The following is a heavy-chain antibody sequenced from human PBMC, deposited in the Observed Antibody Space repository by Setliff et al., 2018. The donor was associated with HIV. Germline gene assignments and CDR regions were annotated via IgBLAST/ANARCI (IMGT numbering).Heavy chain of an antibody. CDR1: EFTFSSYW. J-gene: IGHJ4*02. D-gene: IGHD1-26*01. CDR3: ARGLNLRRGLVSPCLDY. Sequence: GGSLRLSCAASEFTFSSYWMSWVRQAPGKGLEWVANIKQDGSEKYYVDYVTGRFTISRDNAKNSLYLQRNSLRAEDTAVYYCARGLNLRRGLVSPCLDYWGQGTLVTVSS. CDR2: IKQDGSEK. V-gene: IGHV3-7*01.